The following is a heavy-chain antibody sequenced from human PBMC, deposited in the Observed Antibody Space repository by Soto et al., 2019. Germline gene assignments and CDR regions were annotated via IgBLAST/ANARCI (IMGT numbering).Heavy chain of an antibody. CDR2: IWFDGNAK. D-gene: IGHD1-26*01. CDR1: GFIFSNYG. Sequence: QVQLVESGGGVVQPGRSLRLSCAASGFIFSNYGMHWVRQAPGKGLEWVAVIWFDGNAKYYADSVRGRFTLSRDNSKNTLYLQMNSLRAEDTAVYYGARGGTYSSIGGGTDLDCGGQGTLVTVTS. V-gene: IGHV3-33*01. CDR3: ARGGTYSSIGGGTDLDC. J-gene: IGHJ4*02.